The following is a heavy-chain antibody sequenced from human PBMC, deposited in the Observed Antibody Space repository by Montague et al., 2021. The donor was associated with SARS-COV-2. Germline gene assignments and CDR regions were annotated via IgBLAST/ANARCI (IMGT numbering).Heavy chain of an antibody. V-gene: IGHV4-59*01. J-gene: IGHJ4*02. CDR1: GDSIKNYF. D-gene: IGHD3-10*01. Sequence: SETLSLTCTVCGDSIKNYFWSWIRQPPGKGLEWIGYIYYYGNTHYNSSLKSRATISIDTSRNLFSLQLRSVTTADTAVYFCAKECGSGSINPTYWGQGVLVTVSS. CDR2: IYYYGNT. CDR3: AKECGSGSINPTY.